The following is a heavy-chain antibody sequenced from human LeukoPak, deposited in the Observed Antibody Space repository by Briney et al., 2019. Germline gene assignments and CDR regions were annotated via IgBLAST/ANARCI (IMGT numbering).Heavy chain of an antibody. J-gene: IGHJ4*02. CDR3: ARDEPTVTTGPPVGS. V-gene: IGHV3-21*01. D-gene: IGHD4-17*01. CDR1: GFTFSSYS. Sequence: GGSLRLSCAASGFTFSSYSMNWVRQAPGKGLEWVSSISSSSSYIYYADSVKGRFTISRDNAKNTLYLQMHSLRAEDTAVYYCARDEPTVTTGPPVGSWGQGTLVTVSS. CDR2: ISSSSSYI.